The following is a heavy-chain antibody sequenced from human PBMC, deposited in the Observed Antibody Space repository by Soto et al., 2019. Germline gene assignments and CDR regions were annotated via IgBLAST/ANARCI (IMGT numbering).Heavy chain of an antibody. J-gene: IGHJ4*02. CDR2: INPNSGGT. Sequence: QVQLVQSGAEVKKPGASVKVSCKASGYTFTGYYMHWVRQAPGQGLEWMGWINPNSGGTNYAQKFQGWVTMTRDTSLSTAYMELSRLRSDDTAVYYCARGLAVAGKLKEGPGDYWGQGTLVTVSS. CDR1: GYTFTGYY. CDR3: ARGLAVAGKLKEGPGDY. V-gene: IGHV1-2*04. D-gene: IGHD6-19*01.